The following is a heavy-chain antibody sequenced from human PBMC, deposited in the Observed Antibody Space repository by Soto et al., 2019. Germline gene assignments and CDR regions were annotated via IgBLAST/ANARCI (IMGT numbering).Heavy chain of an antibody. Sequence: ASVKVSCTASGYTFTSYEINWVRQATGQGLEWMGWMNPNSGNTGYAQKFQGRVTMTRNTSISTAYMELSSLRSEDTAVYYCARGTFGYDFWSGQTYYFDYWGQGTLVTVSS. CDR3: ARGTFGYDFWSGQTYYFDY. J-gene: IGHJ4*02. CDR2: MNPNSGNT. V-gene: IGHV1-8*01. D-gene: IGHD3-3*01. CDR1: GYTFTSYE.